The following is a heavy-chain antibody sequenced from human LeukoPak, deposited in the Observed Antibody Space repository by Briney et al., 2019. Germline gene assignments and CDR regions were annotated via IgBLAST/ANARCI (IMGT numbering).Heavy chain of an antibody. J-gene: IGHJ4*02. CDR2: ISSSSTI. D-gene: IGHD3-22*01. CDR3: ARDQGYYDSRGFDY. CDR1: GFTFSSYS. Sequence: GGSLRLSCAASGFTFSSYSMNWVRQAPGKGLEWVSYISSSSTIYYADSVKGRFTISRDNAKNSLYLQMNSLRAEDTAVYYCARDQGYYDSRGFDYWGQGTLVTVSS. V-gene: IGHV3-48*04.